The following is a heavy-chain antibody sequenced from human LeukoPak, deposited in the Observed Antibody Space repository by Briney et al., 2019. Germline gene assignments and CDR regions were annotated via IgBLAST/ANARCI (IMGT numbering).Heavy chain of an antibody. D-gene: IGHD6-19*01. CDR3: ARDGRYSSGWVWDY. CDR1: GGTFSSYA. CDR2: IIPIFGIA. J-gene: IGHJ4*02. V-gene: IGHV1-69*13. Sequence: SVKVSCKASGGTFSSYAISWVRQAPGQGLEWMGRIIPIFGIANYAQKFQGRVTITADESTSTAYMELSSLRSEDTAVYYCARDGRYSSGWVWDYWGQGTLVTVSS.